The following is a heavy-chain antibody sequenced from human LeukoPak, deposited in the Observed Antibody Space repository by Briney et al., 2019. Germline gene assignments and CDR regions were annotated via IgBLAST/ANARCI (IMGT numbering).Heavy chain of an antibody. CDR2: IIPIFGTA. CDR1: GGTFSSYA. Sequence: SVKVSCKASGGTFSSYAISWVRQAPGQGLEWMGGIIPIFGTASYAQKFQGRVTIIADESTSTAYMELSSLRSEDTAVYYCARDGTHCSGGSCFDYWGQGTLVTVSS. D-gene: IGHD2-15*01. V-gene: IGHV1-69*01. J-gene: IGHJ4*02. CDR3: ARDGTHCSGGSCFDY.